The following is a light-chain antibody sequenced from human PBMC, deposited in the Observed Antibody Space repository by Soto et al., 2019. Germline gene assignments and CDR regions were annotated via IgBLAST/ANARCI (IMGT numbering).Light chain of an antibody. V-gene: IGLV2-14*03. Sequence: QSALTQPASVSGSPGQSITISCTGTSSDVGGYNYVSWYQQHPGKAPQLMIYDVSSRPSGVSHRCSGSKSCPSASLTSSGLQDEDVAYSFCSAYTAITPARGFGGGTKVTVL. CDR2: DVS. J-gene: IGLJ2*01. CDR1: SSDVGGYNY. CDR3: SAYTAITPARG.